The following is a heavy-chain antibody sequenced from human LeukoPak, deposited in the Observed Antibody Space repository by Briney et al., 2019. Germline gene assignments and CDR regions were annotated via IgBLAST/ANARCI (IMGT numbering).Heavy chain of an antibody. V-gene: IGHV4-39*07. J-gene: IGHJ4*02. CDR2: IYYSGST. Sequence: SETLSLTCTVSGGSISSSSYYWGWIRQPPGKGLEWIGSIYYSGSTYYNPSLKSRVTISVDTSKNQFSLKLSSVTAADTAVYYCARGGLYSYGPGEVDYWGQGTLVTVSS. CDR1: GGSISSSSYY. CDR3: ARGGLYSYGPGEVDY. D-gene: IGHD5-18*01.